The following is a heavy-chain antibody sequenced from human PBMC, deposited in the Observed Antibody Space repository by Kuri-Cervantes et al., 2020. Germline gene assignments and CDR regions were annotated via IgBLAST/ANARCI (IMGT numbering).Heavy chain of an antibody. Sequence: GGSLRLSCAASGFTFSSYAMSWVRQGPGKGLEWVSGISSNGGSTYYADSVKGRFTISRDHSKNTLYLQMNSLRAEDTAVYYCAKKDVVYCSGGSCYSGAFDIWGQGTMVTVSS. D-gene: IGHD2-15*01. V-gene: IGHV3-23*01. CDR2: ISSNGGST. CDR1: GFTFSSYA. J-gene: IGHJ3*02. CDR3: AKKDVVYCSGGSCYSGAFDI.